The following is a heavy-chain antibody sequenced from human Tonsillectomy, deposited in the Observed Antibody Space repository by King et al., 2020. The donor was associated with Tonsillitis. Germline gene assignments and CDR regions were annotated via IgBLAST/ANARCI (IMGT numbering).Heavy chain of an antibody. V-gene: IGHV4-39*01. Sequence: KLQESGPGVVKPSETLSLTCTVSGGSISGGDHYWAWIRQPPGKGLEWIGYMYHSGATFYNPSLKSRITISGGTSENRFSLKLSSVTAADTAVYFCARYVSGSFDCWGQGALVTVSS. CDR2: MYHSGAT. J-gene: IGHJ4*02. CDR3: ARYVSGSFDC. CDR1: GGSISGGDHY. D-gene: IGHD1-26*01.